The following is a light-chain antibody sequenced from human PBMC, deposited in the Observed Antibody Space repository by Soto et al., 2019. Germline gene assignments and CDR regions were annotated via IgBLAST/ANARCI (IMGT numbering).Light chain of an antibody. J-gene: IGKJ5*01. CDR1: QSVSSSY. Sequence: EIVLTQSPGTLSLSPGERATLSCRASQSVSSSYLAWYQQKPGQAPRLLIYDASNRATGIPDRFSGSGSGTDFTLTISRLEPEDFAVYYCQQYGSSSTFGQGTRLEIK. CDR3: QQYGSSST. CDR2: DAS. V-gene: IGKV3-20*01.